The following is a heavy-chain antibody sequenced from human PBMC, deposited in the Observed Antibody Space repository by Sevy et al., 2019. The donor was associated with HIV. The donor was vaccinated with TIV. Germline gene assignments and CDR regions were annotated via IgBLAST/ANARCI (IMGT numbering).Heavy chain of an antibody. CDR2: INTNTGNP. D-gene: IGHD3-3*01. Sequence: ASVKDSCKASGYTFTSYAMNWVRQAPGQGLEWMGWINTNTGNPTYAQGFTGRFVFSLDTSVSTAYLQISSLKAEDTAVYYCARESGRYDFWSGYQYYYYGMDVWGQGTTVTVSS. J-gene: IGHJ6*02. CDR3: ARESGRYDFWSGYQYYYYGMDV. V-gene: IGHV7-4-1*02. CDR1: GYTFTSYA.